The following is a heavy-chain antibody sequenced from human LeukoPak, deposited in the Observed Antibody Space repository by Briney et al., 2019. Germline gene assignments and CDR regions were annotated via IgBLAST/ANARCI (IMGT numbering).Heavy chain of an antibody. CDR2: INSDGSST. Sequence: GGSLRLSCAASGFTFSRSWMHWVRQGPGKGLVWVSRINSDGSSTRYADFVKGRFTISRDNAKNTLYLQMNSLRSEDTALYYCARGSDCSGGSCCSYWYFDLWGRGTLVTVSS. J-gene: IGHJ2*01. CDR3: ARGSDCSGGSCCSYWYFDL. V-gene: IGHV3-74*01. D-gene: IGHD2-15*01. CDR1: GFTFSRSW.